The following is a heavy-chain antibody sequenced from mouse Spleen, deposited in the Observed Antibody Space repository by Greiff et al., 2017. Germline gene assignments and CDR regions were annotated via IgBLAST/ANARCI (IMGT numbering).Heavy chain of an antibody. CDR2: IWWDDDK. Sequence: QVTLKESGPGILQPSQTLSLTCSFSGLSLSTSGMGVGWIRQPSGKGLEWLAHIWWDDDKYYNPALKRRLTISKDTSKNQVFLKIANVDTADTATYYCARSQLGPYYFDHWGQGTTLTVSS. CDR1: GLSLSTSGMG. V-gene: IGHV8-8*01. CDR3: ARSQLGPYYFDH. D-gene: IGHD4-1*02. J-gene: IGHJ2*01.